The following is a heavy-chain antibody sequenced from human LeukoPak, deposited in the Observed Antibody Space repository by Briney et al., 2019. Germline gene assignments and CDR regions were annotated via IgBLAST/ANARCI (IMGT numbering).Heavy chain of an antibody. Sequence: GGSLRLSCAASGFTFSSYSMNWVRQAPGKGLEWVSSISSSSSYIYYADSVKGRFTISRDNAKNSLYLRMNSLRAEDTAVYYCARTRREYSSSWPDAFDIWGQGTMVTVSS. V-gene: IGHV3-21*01. CDR3: ARTRREYSSSWPDAFDI. D-gene: IGHD6-13*01. CDR1: GFTFSSYS. J-gene: IGHJ3*02. CDR2: ISSSSSYI.